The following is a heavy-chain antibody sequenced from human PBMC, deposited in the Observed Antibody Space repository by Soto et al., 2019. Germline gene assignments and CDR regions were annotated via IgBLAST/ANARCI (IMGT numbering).Heavy chain of an antibody. J-gene: IGHJ4*02. CDR3: AKVSPPQGLVVRVVVTIVTSADY. CDR1: GFSFSNSA. CDR2: LSNSGGST. Sequence: EVQLLESGGGLVQPGGSLRLSCVVSGFSFSNSAMSWVRQAPGKGLEWVSSLSNSGGSTYYADSVKGRFTISRDNSKNTLYLQMNSLRVEDTAIYYCAKVSPPQGLVVRVVVTIVTSADYWGQGTLVTVSS. D-gene: IGHD2-15*01. V-gene: IGHV3-23*01.